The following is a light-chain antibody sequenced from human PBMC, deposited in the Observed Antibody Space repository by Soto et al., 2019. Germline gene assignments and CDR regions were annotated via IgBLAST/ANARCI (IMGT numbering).Light chain of an antibody. CDR3: QQRSNWPPT. J-gene: IGKJ4*01. Sequence: EIVLTQSPAILSLSPGERANLSCRASQSVSSFLAWYQQRPGQAPRLLIYDASNRATGIPAKFSGSGSGTDFTLTISTLGPEDFAVYYCQQRSNWPPTFGGGTKVEIK. V-gene: IGKV3-11*01. CDR2: DAS. CDR1: QSVSSF.